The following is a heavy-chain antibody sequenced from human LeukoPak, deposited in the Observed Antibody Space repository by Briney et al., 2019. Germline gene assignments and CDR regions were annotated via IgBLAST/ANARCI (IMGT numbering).Heavy chain of an antibody. D-gene: IGHD6-25*01. CDR1: GGSFSGYY. V-gene: IGHV4-34*01. CDR3: ARGLAADGMDV. CDR2: INHSGNT. Sequence: TSSETLSLTCAVYGGSFSGYYWSWIRQPPGKGLEWIGEINHSGNTNHNPSLKNRVTISLDTSKNQFSLKLSSVTAADTAVYYCARGLAADGMDVWGQGTTVTVSS. J-gene: IGHJ6*02.